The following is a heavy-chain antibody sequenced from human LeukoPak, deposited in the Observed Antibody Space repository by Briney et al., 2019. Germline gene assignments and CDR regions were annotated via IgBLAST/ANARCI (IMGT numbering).Heavy chain of an antibody. Sequence: PGGSLRLSCAASGFTFSNFWISWVRQAPGKGLEGVANIKEDGSEKYFVDSVKGRFTVSRDNAKNSVYVQINGLRAEDTAVYYCAREAKYYGSGSSYWYFDLWGRGTLVTVSS. CDR3: AREAKYYGSGSSYWYFDL. D-gene: IGHD3-10*01. CDR2: IKEDGSEK. CDR1: GFTFSNFW. V-gene: IGHV3-7*01. J-gene: IGHJ2*01.